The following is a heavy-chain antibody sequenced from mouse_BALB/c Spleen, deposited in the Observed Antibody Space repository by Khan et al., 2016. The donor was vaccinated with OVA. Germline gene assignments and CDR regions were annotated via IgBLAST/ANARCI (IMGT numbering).Heavy chain of an antibody. V-gene: IGHV1-53*01. D-gene: IGHD4-1*01. CDR1: GYTFTSYY. CDR3: TRSGYGTFAD. Sequence: QVQLKQSGTELVKPGASVRLSCKASGYTFTSYYMYWVKQRPGQGLEWIGEINPSDGDSNFNENFKSKATLNVDKSSTTAYMQLSSLTSEDSAVYYCTRSGYGTFADWGQGTLVTVSA. CDR2: INPSDGDS. J-gene: IGHJ3*01.